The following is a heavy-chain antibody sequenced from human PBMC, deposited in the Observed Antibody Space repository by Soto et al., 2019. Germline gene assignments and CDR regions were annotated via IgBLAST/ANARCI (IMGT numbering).Heavy chain of an antibody. CDR3: VKDRWVDY. J-gene: IGHJ4*02. CDR2: IYSGGST. Sequence: GGSLRLSCAASGFTVSSNYMSWVRQAPGKGLEWVSVIYSGGSTYYADSVKGRFTISRDNSKGTLYLQMSSLRPEDTAVYYCVKDRWVDYWGQGALVTVSS. D-gene: IGHD1-26*01. V-gene: IGHV3-53*05. CDR1: GFTVSSNY.